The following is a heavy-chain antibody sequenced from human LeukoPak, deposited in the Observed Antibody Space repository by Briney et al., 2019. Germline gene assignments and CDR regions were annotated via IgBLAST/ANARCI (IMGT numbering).Heavy chain of an antibody. Sequence: GGSLRLSCAASGFTFSSYSMNWVRQAPGKGLEWVSYISSSSSTIYYADSVKGRFTISRDNAKNSLYLQMNSLRAEDTAVYHCARLRIAVAGTTGDYWGQGTLVTVSS. CDR3: ARLRIAVAGTTGDY. CDR1: GFTFSSYS. V-gene: IGHV3-48*01. CDR2: ISSSSSTI. J-gene: IGHJ4*02. D-gene: IGHD6-19*01.